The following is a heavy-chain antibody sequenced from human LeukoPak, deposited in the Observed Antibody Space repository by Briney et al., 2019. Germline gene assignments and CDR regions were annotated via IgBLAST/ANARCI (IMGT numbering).Heavy chain of an antibody. D-gene: IGHD5-18*01. J-gene: IGHJ4*02. CDR1: GFTFDDYA. CDR3: AKDRGTYSYGPLDY. Sequence: PGGSLRLSCAVSGFTFDDYAMHWVRQAPGKGLEWVSGISWNSGSIGYADSVKGRFTISRDNAKNSLYLQMNSLRAEDMALYYCAKDRGTYSYGPLDYWGQGTLVTVSS. V-gene: IGHV3-9*03. CDR2: ISWNSGSI.